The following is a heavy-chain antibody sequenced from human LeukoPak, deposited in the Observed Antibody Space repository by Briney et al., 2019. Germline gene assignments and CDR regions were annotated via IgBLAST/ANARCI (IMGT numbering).Heavy chain of an antibody. CDR3: ARGHGDYGDYVGWGYFDY. D-gene: IGHD4-17*01. CDR2: IWYDGSNK. V-gene: IGHV3-33*01. Sequence: GRSLRLSCAASGFTFSSYGMHWVRQAPGKGLEWVAVIWYDGSNKYYADSVKGRFTISRDNSKNTLYLQMNSLRAEDTAVYYCARGHGDYGDYVGWGYFDYWGQGTLVTVSS. J-gene: IGHJ4*02. CDR1: GFTFSSYG.